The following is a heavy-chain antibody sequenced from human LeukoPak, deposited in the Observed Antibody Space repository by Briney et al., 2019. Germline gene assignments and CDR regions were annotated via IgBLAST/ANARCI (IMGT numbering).Heavy chain of an antibody. CDR1: GDSFTSYL. Sequence: AASLMISSNASGDSFTSYLIGWVRQQPRKGVEWMGIIYHGDSDTRYNPSFQSQVTISADKSISTAYLQWSSLKASDTAMYYCARQGGRGYYDSSGYRYYFDYWGQGTLVTVSS. D-gene: IGHD3-22*01. CDR2: IYHGDSDT. CDR3: ARQGGRGYYDSSGYRYYFDY. J-gene: IGHJ4*02. V-gene: IGHV5-51*01.